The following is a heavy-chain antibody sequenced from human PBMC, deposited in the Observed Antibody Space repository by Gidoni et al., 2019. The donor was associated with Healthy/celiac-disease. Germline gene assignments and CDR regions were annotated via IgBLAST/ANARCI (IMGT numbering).Heavy chain of an antibody. CDR1: GFTFSSYS. D-gene: IGHD5-12*01. V-gene: IGHV3-21*01. CDR3: AREGEMATKGNFDY. Sequence: EVQLVESGGGLVKPGGSLRLSCAASGFTFSSYSMNWVRQAPGKGLEWVSSISSSSSYIYYADSVKGRFTISRDNAKNSLYLQMNSLRAEDTAVYYCAREGEMATKGNFDYWGQGTLVTVSS. J-gene: IGHJ4*02. CDR2: ISSSSSYI.